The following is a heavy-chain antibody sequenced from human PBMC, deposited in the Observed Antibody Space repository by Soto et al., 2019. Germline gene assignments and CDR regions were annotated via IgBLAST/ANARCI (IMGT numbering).Heavy chain of an antibody. D-gene: IGHD3-22*01. CDR3: ITDGFTGIVGI. CDR1: GFPFTKAW. Sequence: EVQLVESGGRLVPPGGSLRLSCAASGFPFTKAWMTWVRQAPGKGLEWVGRIRSKTSSETREYAAPVKGRFTISRDDSKNMLYLEMNSLKIEDTGVYYCITDGFTGIVGIWGQGTMVTVSS. V-gene: IGHV3-15*01. CDR2: IRSKTSSETR. J-gene: IGHJ3*02.